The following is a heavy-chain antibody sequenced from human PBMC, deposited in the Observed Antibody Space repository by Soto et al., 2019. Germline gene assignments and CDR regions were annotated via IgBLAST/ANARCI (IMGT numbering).Heavy chain of an antibody. Sequence: EVRLLESGGGLVQPGGSLRLSCAASGFTFSVYAMRWVRQAPGKGLEWVSGISGSGDSTHYADSVKGRFTVSRDNSKCMLYLQTNSLRAEDTAICCCAKALYGGFTYWGHGTLVTVSS. V-gene: IGHV3-23*01. J-gene: IGHJ4*01. CDR2: ISGSGDST. D-gene: IGHD3-10*01. CDR3: AKALYGGFTY. CDR1: GFTFSVYA.